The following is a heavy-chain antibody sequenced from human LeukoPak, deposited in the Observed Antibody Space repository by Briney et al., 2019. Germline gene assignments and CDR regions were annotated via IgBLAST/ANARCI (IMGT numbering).Heavy chain of an antibody. Sequence: GGSVRLSCTASGFTFSSYWMSWVRQAPGKGLEWVANIIHDGSEKYYVDSVKGRFTISRDNAKNSLYLQMNSLRAEDTAVYYCARGRRVPAAMGNWFDPWGQGTLVTVSS. CDR3: ARGRRVPAAMGNWFDP. D-gene: IGHD2-2*01. V-gene: IGHV3-7*01. CDR2: IIHDGSEK. J-gene: IGHJ5*02. CDR1: GFTFSSYW.